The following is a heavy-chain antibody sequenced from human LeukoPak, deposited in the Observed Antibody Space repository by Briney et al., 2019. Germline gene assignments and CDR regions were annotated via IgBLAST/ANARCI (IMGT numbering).Heavy chain of an antibody. J-gene: IGHJ4*02. CDR3: ARGRLAVYYGSGSYGY. CDR2: IYTSGST. V-gene: IGHV4-4*07. Sequence: PSETLSLTCTVSGGSISSYYWSWIRQPAGKGLEWIGRIYTSGSTNCNPSLKSRVTMSVDTSKNQFSLKLSSVTAADTAVYYCARGRLAVYYGSGSYGYWGQGTLVTVSS. D-gene: IGHD3-10*01. CDR1: GGSISSYY.